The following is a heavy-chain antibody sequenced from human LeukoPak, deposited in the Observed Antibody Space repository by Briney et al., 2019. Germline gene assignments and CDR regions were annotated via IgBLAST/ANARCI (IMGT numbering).Heavy chain of an antibody. D-gene: IGHD1-7*01. J-gene: IGHJ6*02. CDR2: TYYRSKWYN. V-gene: IGHV6-1*01. Sequence: SQTLSLTCALSGDILSSNSAAWNWIRQSPSRGLEWLGRTYYRSKWYNDYAVSVKSRITINPDTSKNQFSLQLNSVTPEGTAVYYCARDSITGTTVYCYGMDVWGQGTTVTVSS. CDR3: ARDSITGTTVYCYGMDV. CDR1: GDILSSNSAA.